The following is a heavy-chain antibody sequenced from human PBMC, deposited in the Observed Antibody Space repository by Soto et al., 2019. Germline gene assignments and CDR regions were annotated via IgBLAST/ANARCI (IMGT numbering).Heavy chain of an antibody. CDR2: ISSTSSTPI. J-gene: IGHJ6*03. CDR1: GFTFSDYG. D-gene: IGHD1-1*01. Sequence: PGGSLRLSCAASGFTFSDYGMNWVRQAPGKGLEWVSYISSTSSTPIYYADSVQGRFTISRDNAKNSLYLQMNSLRAEDTAVYYFVIGKVERPCSNVMHVWGTVTTLTVTS. CDR3: VIGKVERPCSNVMHV. V-gene: IGHV3-48*01.